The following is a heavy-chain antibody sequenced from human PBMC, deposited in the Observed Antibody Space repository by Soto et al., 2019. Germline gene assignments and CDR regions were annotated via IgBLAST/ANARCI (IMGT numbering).Heavy chain of an antibody. CDR3: ARPPSIAAGGDLRY. D-gene: IGHD6-6*01. V-gene: IGHV3-23*01. CDR1: GFTFSSYA. CDR2: ISGSGDST. Sequence: GGSRRLSCAASGFTFSSYAMSWVRQAPGKGLEWVSGISGSGDSTYYADSVKGRFTISRDNSKNTLYLQMNSLRAEDTAVYYCARPPSIAAGGDLRYWGQGTLVTVSS. J-gene: IGHJ4*02.